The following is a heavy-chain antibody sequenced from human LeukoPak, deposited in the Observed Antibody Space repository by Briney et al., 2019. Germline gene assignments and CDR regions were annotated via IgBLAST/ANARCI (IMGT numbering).Heavy chain of an antibody. CDR2: LKEDGSEK. Sequence: GGSLRLSCVGSGFSFSTSWMSWVRQAPGKGPEWLANLKEDGSEKSYVDSVKGRFSISRDNARNSLYLEMDSLRVDDTAVYYCARGGVSRAAFDVWRQGTMVTVSS. V-gene: IGHV3-7*05. CDR3: ARGGVSRAAFDV. CDR1: GFSFSTSW. D-gene: IGHD5/OR15-5a*01. J-gene: IGHJ3*01.